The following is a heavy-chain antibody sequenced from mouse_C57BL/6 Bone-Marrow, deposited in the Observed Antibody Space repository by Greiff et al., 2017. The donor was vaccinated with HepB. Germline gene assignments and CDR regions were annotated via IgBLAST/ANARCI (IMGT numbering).Heavy chain of an antibody. CDR3: GRHDYYGSYWYFDV. CDR1: GFSFNTYA. D-gene: IGHD1-1*01. Sequence: EVQLVESGGGLVQPKGSLKLSCAASGFSFNTYAMNWVRQAPGKGLEWVARIRSKSNNYATYYADSVKDRFTISRDDSESMLYLQMNNLKTEDTAMYYCGRHDYYGSYWYFDVWGTGTTVTVSS. J-gene: IGHJ1*03. V-gene: IGHV10-1*01. CDR2: IRSKSNNYAT.